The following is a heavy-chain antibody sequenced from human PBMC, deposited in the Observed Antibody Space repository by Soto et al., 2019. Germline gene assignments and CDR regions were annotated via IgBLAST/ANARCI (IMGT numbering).Heavy chain of an antibody. CDR1: GFTLSSYW. CDR3: AEDSGQYCSGGSCYPYYFDY. CDR2: INSSGSST. J-gene: IGHJ4*02. V-gene: IGHV3-74*01. Sequence: GSLRLSCAASGFTLSSYWMHWVRQAPGKGLVWVSAINSSGSSTCYADSVKGRFTISRDNSKNTLYLQMNSLRAEDTAVYYCAEDSGQYCSGGSCYPYYFDYWGQGTLVTVSS. D-gene: IGHD2-15*01.